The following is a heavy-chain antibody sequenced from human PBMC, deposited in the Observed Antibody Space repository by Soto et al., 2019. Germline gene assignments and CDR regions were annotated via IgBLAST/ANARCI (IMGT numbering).Heavy chain of an antibody. J-gene: IGHJ6*02. CDR2: IYPGDSDT. Sequence: ESLKISCKGSGYSFTSYWIGWVRQMPGKGLEWMGIIYPGDSDTRYSPSFQGQVTISADKSISTAYLQWSSLKASDTAMYYCARHVGSGWSSDYYYGMDVWGQGTTVTVSS. CDR1: GYSFTSYW. V-gene: IGHV5-51*01. D-gene: IGHD6-19*01. CDR3: ARHVGSGWSSDYYYGMDV.